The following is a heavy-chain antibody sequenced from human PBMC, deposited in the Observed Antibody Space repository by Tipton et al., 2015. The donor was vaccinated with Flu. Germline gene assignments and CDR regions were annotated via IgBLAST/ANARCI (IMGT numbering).Heavy chain of an antibody. Sequence: LRLSCTFSGGSISSYYWSWIRQPAGKQLEWIGRIYSGGSTLYNPSLNSRVAMSVDTSKKQFSLRLSSVTAADTAVYFCVFGYNFPSFDYWGRGTLVTVSS. D-gene: IGHD5-24*01. CDR1: GGSISSYY. J-gene: IGHJ4*02. CDR3: VFGYNFPSFDY. V-gene: IGHV4-4*07. CDR2: IYSGGST.